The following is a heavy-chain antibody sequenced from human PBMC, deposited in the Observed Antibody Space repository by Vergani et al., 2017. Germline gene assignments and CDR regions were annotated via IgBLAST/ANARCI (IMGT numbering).Heavy chain of an antibody. CDR2: IYHSGYT. D-gene: IGHD5/OR15-5a*01. V-gene: IGHV4-30-4*08. Sequence: QVQLQESGPGLVKPSQTLSLTCNVSGGSISSGDSYWSWIRQTPGKGLEWIGYIYHSGYTHYNPSLRSRVTLPVDTSKNQFSLKVTTVTAADPAVYFCARSPSYSVLEEFDYWGQGTLVTGSS. J-gene: IGHJ4*02. CDR3: ARSPSYSVLEEFDY. CDR1: GGSISSGDSY.